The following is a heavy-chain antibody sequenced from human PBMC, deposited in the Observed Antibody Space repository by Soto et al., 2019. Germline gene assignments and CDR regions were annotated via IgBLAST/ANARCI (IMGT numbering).Heavy chain of an antibody. Sequence: PGGSLRLSCAASGFTFSSYGMHWVRQAPGKGLEWVAVIWYDGSNKYYADSVKGRFTISRDNSKNTLYLQMNSLRAEDTAVYYCARDLVAARVYYWFDPWGQGALVTVSS. CDR3: ARDLVAARVYYWFDP. V-gene: IGHV3-33*01. J-gene: IGHJ5*02. D-gene: IGHD6-6*01. CDR1: GFTFSSYG. CDR2: IWYDGSNK.